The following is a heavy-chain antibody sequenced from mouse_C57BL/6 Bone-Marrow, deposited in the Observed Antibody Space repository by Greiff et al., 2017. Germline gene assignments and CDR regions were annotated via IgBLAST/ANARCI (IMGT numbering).Heavy chain of an antibody. CDR1: GYAFTNYL. D-gene: IGHD2-1*01. Sequence: VQLVESGAELVRPGTSVKVSCKASGYAFTNYLIEWVKQRPGQGLEWIGVINPGSGGTNYNEKFKGKATLTADKSSSTAYMQLSSLTSEDSAVYFCARYYGNYRGWFAYWGQGTLVTVSA. V-gene: IGHV1-54*01. CDR2: INPGSGGT. CDR3: ARYYGNYRGWFAY. J-gene: IGHJ3*01.